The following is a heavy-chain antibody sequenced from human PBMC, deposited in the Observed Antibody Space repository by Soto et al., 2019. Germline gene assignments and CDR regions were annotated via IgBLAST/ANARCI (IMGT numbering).Heavy chain of an antibody. CDR1: GYIFTTYD. Sequence: QVQLVQSGAEVKKPGASVRVSCKASGYIFTTYDLSWLRQAPGQGLEWMGWVSTSNGNTYFAQQFQDRVTLTRDTSASTAYMELRSLRSDDTAVYYCARDRSLDRQVAPDYWGQGTLVTVSS. V-gene: IGHV1-18*01. J-gene: IGHJ4*02. CDR3: ARDRSLDRQVAPDY. CDR2: VSTSNGNT.